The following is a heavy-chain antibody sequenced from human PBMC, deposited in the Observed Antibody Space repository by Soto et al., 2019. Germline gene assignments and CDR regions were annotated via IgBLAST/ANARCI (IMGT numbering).Heavy chain of an antibody. D-gene: IGHD3-16*01. Sequence: EVQLVESGGGLVQPGGSLRLSCAASGFTVSSNYMSWVRQAPGKGLEWVSVIYSGGSTYYADSVKGRFTISRDSSKNTLYLQMNSLRAEDTAVYYCAREYDYIWGSYRNYYYYMDGWGKGTTVTVSS. CDR1: GFTVSSNY. J-gene: IGHJ6*03. CDR2: IYSGGST. V-gene: IGHV3-66*01. CDR3: AREYDYIWGSYRNYYYYMDG.